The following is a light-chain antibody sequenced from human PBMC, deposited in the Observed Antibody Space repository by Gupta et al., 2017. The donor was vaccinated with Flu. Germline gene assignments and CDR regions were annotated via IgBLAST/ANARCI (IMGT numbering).Light chain of an antibody. Sequence: DGVLTQSPLSLPVTLGQPASISCRASQGLVYTDGNTYLSWFQQRPGQSPRRLIYKVSHRDSGVPDRFSGSGSGTEFTLIISRGEAEDVGVYYCRQWKHGPRTFGQGTKVEIK. V-gene: IGKV2-30*01. CDR2: KVS. J-gene: IGKJ1*01. CDR3: RQWKHGPRT. CDR1: QGLVYTDGNTY.